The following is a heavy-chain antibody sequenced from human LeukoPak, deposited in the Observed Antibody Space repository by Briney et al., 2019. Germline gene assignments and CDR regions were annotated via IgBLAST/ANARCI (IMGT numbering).Heavy chain of an antibody. V-gene: IGHV1-69*13. CDR3: AGIYDFWSGYYSHYYYGMDV. J-gene: IGHJ6*02. CDR2: IIPIFGTT. CDR1: GGTFNNYA. Sequence: SVKVSCKASGGTFNNYAISWVRQAPGQGLEWAGGIIPIFGTTKYEQKFQGRVTITADESTRTAYMELSSLRSEDTAVYYCAGIYDFWSGYYSHYYYGMDVWGQGTTVTVSS. D-gene: IGHD3-3*01.